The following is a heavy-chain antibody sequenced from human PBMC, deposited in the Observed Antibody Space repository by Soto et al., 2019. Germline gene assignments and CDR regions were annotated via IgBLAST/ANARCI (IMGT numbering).Heavy chain of an antibody. D-gene: IGHD4-17*01. Sequence: SETLSLTCTVSGDSINSGDYFWSWIRQPPGKGLEWIGSIYYSGSTDYSPSLKSRISISADASKNQFSLRMSSVTAADTAMYYCARHGFGHYNITRIFDCWGQGTLHTVSS. CDR1: GDSINSGDYF. CDR3: ARHGFGHYNITRIFDC. V-gene: IGHV4-30-4*01. CDR2: IYYSGST. J-gene: IGHJ4*02.